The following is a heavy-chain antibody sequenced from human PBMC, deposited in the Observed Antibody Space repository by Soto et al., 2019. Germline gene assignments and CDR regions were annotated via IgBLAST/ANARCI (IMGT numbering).Heavy chain of an antibody. CDR1: GFTCSNSG. CDR2: ISYDGSNK. Sequence: QVQLVESGGGVVQPGRSLRLSCAASGFTCSNSGMHWVRQAPGKGLEWVTVISYDGSNKFYADSVKGRFTISRDNSKNPLYLQRNSLRDADTGLYYCAKEFHTWNYFDYWGKGILVTVSS. D-gene: IGHD1-20*01. CDR3: AKEFHTWNYFDY. V-gene: IGHV3-30*18. J-gene: IGHJ4*02.